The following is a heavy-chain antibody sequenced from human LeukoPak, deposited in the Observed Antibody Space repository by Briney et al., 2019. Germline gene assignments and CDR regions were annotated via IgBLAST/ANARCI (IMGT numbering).Heavy chain of an antibody. J-gene: IGHJ4*02. CDR3: ARHEPIFWSGDSYYFDY. V-gene: IGHV4-39*01. Sequence: SETLSLTCTVSGGSISSSSYYWGWIRQPPGKGLEWIGSIYYSGSTYYNPSLKSRVTISVDTSKNQFSLKLSSVTAADTAVYYCARHEPIFWSGDSYYFDYWGQGTLVTVSS. D-gene: IGHD3-3*01. CDR1: GGSISSSSYY. CDR2: IYYSGST.